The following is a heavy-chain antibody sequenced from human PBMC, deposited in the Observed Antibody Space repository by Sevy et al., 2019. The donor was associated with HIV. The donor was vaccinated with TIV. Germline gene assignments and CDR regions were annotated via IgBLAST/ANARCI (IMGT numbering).Heavy chain of an antibody. CDR1: GFTFNNAG. CDR3: TTGAYYYDSGGYRGFDY. V-gene: IGHV3-15*01. CDR2: IKSKTDGGTT. J-gene: IGHJ4*02. Sequence: GGSLRLSCAASGFTFNNAGMTWVRQAPGKGLEWFGRIKSKTDGGTTDYAAPVKGRFTISRDDSKTTLYLQMNSLKTEDTAVYYCTTGAYYYDSGGYRGFDYWGQGTLVTVSS. D-gene: IGHD3-22*01.